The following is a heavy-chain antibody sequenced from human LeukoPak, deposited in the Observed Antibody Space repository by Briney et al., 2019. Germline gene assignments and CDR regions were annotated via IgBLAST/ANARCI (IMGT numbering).Heavy chain of an antibody. Sequence: PGGSLRLSCAASGLTFSSYWMHWVRQAPGKGLLWVSRINSDASSTSYADSVQGRFTISRDNAKNTLYLQMNGLRAEDTAEYYCARGTGYAVFDIWGQGTMVTVSS. J-gene: IGHJ3*02. CDR1: GLTFSSYW. D-gene: IGHD5-12*01. CDR2: INSDASST. V-gene: IGHV3-74*01. CDR3: ARGTGYAVFDI.